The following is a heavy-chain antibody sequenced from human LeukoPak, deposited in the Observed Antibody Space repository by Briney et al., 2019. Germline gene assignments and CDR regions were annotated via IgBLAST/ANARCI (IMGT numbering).Heavy chain of an antibody. CDR1: GFTFRSYG. J-gene: IGHJ4*02. D-gene: IGHD3-16*02. CDR3: AKDWRDYVWGSYQPFDY. V-gene: IGHV3-30*18. Sequence: PGKSLRLSCAASGFTFRSYGMHWVRQAPGKGLEWVAVILYDGSNQYYADSVKGRFTISRDNSKNTLYLQMNSLRAEDTAVYYCAKDWRDYVWGSYQPFDYWGQGTLVTVSS. CDR2: ILYDGSNQ.